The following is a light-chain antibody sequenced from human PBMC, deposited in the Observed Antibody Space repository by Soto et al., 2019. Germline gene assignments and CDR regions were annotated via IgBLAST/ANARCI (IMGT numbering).Light chain of an antibody. J-gene: IGKJ1*01. V-gene: IGKV3-15*01. CDR1: QSVSSN. CDR2: GAF. CDR3: QQYNSYSRT. Sequence: EIVMTQTPVTLSVSPGERATLSCRASQSVSSNLAWYQQKPGQAPSLLIYGAFTRATGIPARFSGTGSGTEFTLTISSLQSEDFALYYCQQYNSYSRTFGQGTKV.